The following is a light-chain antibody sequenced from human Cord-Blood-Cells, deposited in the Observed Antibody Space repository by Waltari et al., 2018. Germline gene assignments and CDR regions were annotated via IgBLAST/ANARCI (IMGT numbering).Light chain of an antibody. Sequence: IQMTHSPSSLSASVEARVTITCRASQGISSWLAWYQQKPGKAPKLLTYGGSSLQSGVPTRFSGSGSGTDFTLTISSLQPEDFATYYCQQANSFPYTFGQGTKLEIK. J-gene: IGKJ2*01. V-gene: IGKV1D-12*01. CDR2: GGS. CDR3: QQANSFPYT. CDR1: QGISSW.